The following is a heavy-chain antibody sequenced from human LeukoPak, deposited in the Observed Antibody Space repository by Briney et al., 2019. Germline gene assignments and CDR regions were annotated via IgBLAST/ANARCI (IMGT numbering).Heavy chain of an antibody. J-gene: IGHJ4*02. CDR1: GFTFSSYA. D-gene: IGHD1-26*01. CDR2: IWFDGSEK. Sequence: GGSLRLSCAASGFTFSSYAMSWVRQAPDKGLEWVAVIWFDGSEKYYADSVKGRFTISRDNSKNTLYLQMNSLRAEDTAVYSCARDSTGRYYFDYWGQGTLVTVSS. CDR3: ARDSTGRYYFDY. V-gene: IGHV3-33*08.